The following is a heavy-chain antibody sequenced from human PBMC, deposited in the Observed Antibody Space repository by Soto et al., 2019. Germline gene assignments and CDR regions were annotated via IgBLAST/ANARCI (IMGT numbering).Heavy chain of an antibody. Sequence: EVQLVESGGGLVKPGGSLRLSCTASGFSISAYSLQWVRQDQGKGLEWVSYISSGSTSIYYADSVKVRFTISRDNAENSLFLQMNSLRDEDTAVYYCAACRPPSPYDLFSAMDVWGQGTTFSVSS. V-gene: IGHV3-48*02. CDR2: ISSGSTSI. D-gene: IGHD1-1*01. CDR1: GFSISAYS. CDR3: AACRPPSPYDLFSAMDV. J-gene: IGHJ6*02.